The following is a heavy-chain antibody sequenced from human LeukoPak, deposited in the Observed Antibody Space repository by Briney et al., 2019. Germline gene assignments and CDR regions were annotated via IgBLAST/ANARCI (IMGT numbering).Heavy chain of an antibody. J-gene: IGHJ4*02. Sequence: SETLSLTGTVSRGSGFCYYWGWMRQRPGEGLEWSGYTYYSGRTNYNPCLKRRVTISVATSKNQFSLKLSSVTAADTAVYYCARVLLRGYCSGGSSSKYEYYIDYWGQGTLVTVSS. CDR1: RGSGFCYY. CDR2: TYYSGRT. D-gene: IGHD2-15*01. CDR3: ARVLLRGYCSGGSSSKYEYYIDY. V-gene: IGHV4-59*02.